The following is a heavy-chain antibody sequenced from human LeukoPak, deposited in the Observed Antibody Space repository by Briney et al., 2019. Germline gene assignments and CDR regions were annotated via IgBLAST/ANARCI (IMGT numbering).Heavy chain of an antibody. CDR2: IRYDGSSE. J-gene: IGHJ5*02. CDR1: GFTFRTSG. D-gene: IGHD3-10*01. Sequence: GSLRLSCAASGFTFRTSGMHWVRQAPGKGLEWVAFIRYDGSSEYYADSVKGRFTISRDNAKNSLYLQMNSLRADDTAVYYCARERGSGSYHPFDPWGQGTLATVSS. CDR3: ARERGSGSYHPFDP. V-gene: IGHV3-30*02.